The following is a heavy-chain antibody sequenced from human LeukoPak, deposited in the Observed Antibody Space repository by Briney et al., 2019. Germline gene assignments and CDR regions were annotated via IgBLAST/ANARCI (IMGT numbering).Heavy chain of an antibody. CDR2: IYYSGST. D-gene: IGHD4-23*01. CDR3: AGKTVVTDYYYYGMDV. Sequence: SETLSLTCTVSGGSISSYYWSWIRQPPGKGLEWIGYIYYSGSTNYNPSLKSRVTISVDTSMNQFSLKLSSVTAADTAVYYCAGKTVVTDYYYYGMDVWGQGTTVTVSS. CDR1: GGSISSYY. J-gene: IGHJ6*02. V-gene: IGHV4-59*01.